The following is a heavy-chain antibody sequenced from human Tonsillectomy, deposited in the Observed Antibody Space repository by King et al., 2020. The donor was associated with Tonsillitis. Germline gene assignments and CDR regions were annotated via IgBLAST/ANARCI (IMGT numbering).Heavy chain of an antibody. CDR2: IYYSGST. D-gene: IGHD3-22*01. CDR3: ASSDSSGYYYQRLYFQH. J-gene: IGHJ1*01. CDR1: GGSISSYY. V-gene: IGHV4-59*01. Sequence: QLQESGPGLVKPSETLSLTCTVSGGSISSYYWSWIRQPPGKGLECIGYIYYSGSTNYNPSLKSRVTISVDTSKNQFSLKLSSVTAADTAVYYCASSDSSGYYYQRLYFQHWGQGTLVTVSS.